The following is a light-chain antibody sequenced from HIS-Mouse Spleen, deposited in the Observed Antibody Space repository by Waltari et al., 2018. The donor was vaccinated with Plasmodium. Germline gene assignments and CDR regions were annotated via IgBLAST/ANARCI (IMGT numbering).Light chain of an antibody. CDR3: CSYAGSSTNWV. CDR2: EGR. CDR1: SSDVGSYNL. Sequence: QSALTQPASVSGSPGQSITISCTETSSDVGSYNLFPWYQQHPGKAPKLMIYEGRKRPSGVSNRFSGSKSGNTASLTISGLQAEDEADYYCCSYAGSSTNWVFGGGTKLTVL. J-gene: IGLJ3*02. V-gene: IGLV2-23*01.